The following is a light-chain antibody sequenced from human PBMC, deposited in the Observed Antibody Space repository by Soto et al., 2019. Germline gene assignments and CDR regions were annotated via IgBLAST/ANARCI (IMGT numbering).Light chain of an antibody. Sequence: EIVLTQSPGTLSLSPGERATLSCRASQSVSSSYLAWYQQKPGQAPRLLIYGASSRATGNPDRCSGSGSGTDFTLTISRLEPEDFAVYYCQQYCRVFGQGTKLEIK. J-gene: IGKJ2*01. CDR2: GAS. CDR3: QQYCRV. CDR1: QSVSSSY. V-gene: IGKV3-20*01.